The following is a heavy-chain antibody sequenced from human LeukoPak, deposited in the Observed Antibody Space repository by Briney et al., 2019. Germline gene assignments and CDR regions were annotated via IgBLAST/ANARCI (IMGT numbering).Heavy chain of an antibody. CDR2: INIGGTNT. CDR3: ATDGAGFDT. CDR1: GLTFSDYY. V-gene: IGHV3-11*01. J-gene: IGHJ5*02. Sequence: PGGSLRLYCAASGLTFSDYYMSWIRQAPGKGLEWLSYINIGGTNTHYADSVKGRFTISRDNAKKSLYLEMTNLGAEDTAVYYCATDGAGFDTWGQGVLVTVSS.